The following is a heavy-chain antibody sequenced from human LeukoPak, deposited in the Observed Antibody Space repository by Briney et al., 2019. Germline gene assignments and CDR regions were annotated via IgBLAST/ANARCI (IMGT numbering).Heavy chain of an antibody. CDR3: AGGTVVVPAARDYYYYGMDV. J-gene: IGHJ6*04. V-gene: IGHV4-4*02. D-gene: IGHD2-2*01. CDR2: IYHSGST. Sequence: SETLSLTCAVSGGSISSSNWWSWVRQPPGKGLEWIGEIYHSGSTNYNPSLKSRVTISVDKSKNQFSLKLSSVTAADTAVYYCAGGTVVVPAARDYYYYGMDVWGKGTTVTVSS. CDR1: GGSISSSNW.